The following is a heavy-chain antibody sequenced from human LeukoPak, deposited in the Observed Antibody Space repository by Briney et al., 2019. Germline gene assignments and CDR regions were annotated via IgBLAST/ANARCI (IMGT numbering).Heavy chain of an antibody. CDR3: ARDLGYCDSTSCYSSFDP. D-gene: IGHD2-2*01. J-gene: IGHJ5*02. Sequence: GGSLRLSCAASGFTFSSYEMNWVRQAPGKGLEWVSYISSSGSTIYYADSVKGRFTISRDNAKNLLLLQMNSLRAEDTAVYYCARDLGYCDSTSCYSSFDPWGQGTLVSVSS. CDR1: GFTFSSYE. V-gene: IGHV3-48*03. CDR2: ISSSGSTI.